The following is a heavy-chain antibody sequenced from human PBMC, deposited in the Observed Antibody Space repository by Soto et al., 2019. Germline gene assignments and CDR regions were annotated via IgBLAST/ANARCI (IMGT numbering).Heavy chain of an antibody. J-gene: IGHJ4*02. CDR1: GEPISSSSYY. Sequence: LSLTCIVSGEPISSSSYYWGWIRQPPGKGLEWIGSIYYSGRTYYNPSFKSRVTISIDTSKNQFSLKLSSVTATDTAVYYCARQRTTVVTQAYFDHWGQGALVTVSS. D-gene: IGHD2-21*02. CDR2: IYYSGRT. V-gene: IGHV4-39*01. CDR3: ARQRTTVVTQAYFDH.